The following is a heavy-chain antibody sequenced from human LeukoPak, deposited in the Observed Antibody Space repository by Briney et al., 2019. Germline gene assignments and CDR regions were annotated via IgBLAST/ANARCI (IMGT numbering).Heavy chain of an antibody. CDR2: ISSSGNLI. CDR3: ATYRQVLLPFES. V-gene: IGHV3-48*03. Sequence: GGSLRLSCAASGFTLSSYEMNWVRQAPGKGLEWVSYISSSGNLIYYADSVKGRFTISRDNAKNSLYLQMNSLRAEDTAIYYCATYRQVLLPFESWGQGTLVTVSS. CDR1: GFTLSSYE. J-gene: IGHJ4*02. D-gene: IGHD2-8*02.